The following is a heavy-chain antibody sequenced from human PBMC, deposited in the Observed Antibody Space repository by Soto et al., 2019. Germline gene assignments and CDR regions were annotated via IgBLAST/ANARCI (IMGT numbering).Heavy chain of an antibody. CDR2: IKGESDGGTT. D-gene: IGHD3-22*01. CDR1: GFTFSNAW. CDR3: TTGLSNGYYNFDY. J-gene: IGHJ4*02. Sequence: GSLRLSCTASGFTFSNAWMSWVRQAPGKGLEWIGRIKGESDGGTTDYATPVKGRFSISRDQSKDTLYLHMNSLKTEDTAVYYCTTGLSNGYYNFDYWGQGTPVTVSS. V-gene: IGHV3-15*01.